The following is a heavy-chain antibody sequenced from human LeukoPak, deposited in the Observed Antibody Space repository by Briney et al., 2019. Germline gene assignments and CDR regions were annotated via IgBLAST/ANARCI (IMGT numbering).Heavy chain of an antibody. V-gene: IGHV1-2*02. CDR3: ARAPIGSGWFKGLYYFDY. CDR2: INPNSGGT. J-gene: IGHJ4*02. CDR1: GYTFTGYY. D-gene: IGHD6-19*01. Sequence: ASGKVSCKASGYTFTGYYMHWVRQAPGQGLEWMGWINPNSGGTNYAQKFQGRVTMTRDTSISTAYMELGRLISDDTAVYYCARAPIGSGWFKGLYYFDYWGQGTLVTVSS.